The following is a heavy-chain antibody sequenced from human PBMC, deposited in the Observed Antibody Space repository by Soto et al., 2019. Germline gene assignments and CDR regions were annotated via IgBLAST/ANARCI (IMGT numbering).Heavy chain of an antibody. J-gene: IGHJ4*02. CDR3: ASPKRDFWSGLDY. CDR1: GFTFSSYA. CDR2: ISYDGSNK. Sequence: PGGSMRLSCAASGFTFSSYAMHWVRQAPGKGLEWVAVISYDGSNKYYADSVKGRFTISRDNSKNTLYLQMNSLRAEDTAVYYCASPKRDFWSGLDYWGQGTLVTVSS. D-gene: IGHD3-3*01. V-gene: IGHV3-30-3*01.